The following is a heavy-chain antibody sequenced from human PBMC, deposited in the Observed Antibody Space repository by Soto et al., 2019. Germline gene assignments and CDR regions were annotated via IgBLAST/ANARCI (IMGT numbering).Heavy chain of an antibody. Sequence: GASVKVSCKASGYTFTSYGISWVRQAPGQGLEWMGWINAYNGNTNYAQKLQGRVTMTTDASTSTAYMELRSLRSDDTAVYYCATDCGGDCYPSFYYYGMDVWGQGTTVTVSS. J-gene: IGHJ6*02. CDR2: INAYNGNT. CDR1: GYTFTSYG. CDR3: ATDCGGDCYPSFYYYGMDV. D-gene: IGHD2-21*02. V-gene: IGHV1-18*04.